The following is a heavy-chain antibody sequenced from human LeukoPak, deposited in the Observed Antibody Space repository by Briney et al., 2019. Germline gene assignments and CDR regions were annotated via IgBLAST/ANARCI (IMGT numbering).Heavy chain of an antibody. D-gene: IGHD3-3*01. CDR3: ARDEIRNRHFDY. CDR2: INPSGGST. Sequence: ASVKVSCKASGYTFTSYYMHWVRQAPGQGLEWMGIINPSGGSTSYAQKFQGRVTMTRDMSTSTVYMELSSLRSEDTAVYYCARDEIRNRHFDYWGQGTLVTVSS. J-gene: IGHJ4*02. V-gene: IGHV1-46*01. CDR1: GYTFTSYY.